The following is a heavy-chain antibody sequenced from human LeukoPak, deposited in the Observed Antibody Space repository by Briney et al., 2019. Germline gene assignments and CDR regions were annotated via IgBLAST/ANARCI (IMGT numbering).Heavy chain of an antibody. CDR1: GYSFTTYG. V-gene: IGHV1-18*01. CDR3: ATLGSGYYYYYYMDV. D-gene: IGHD3-10*01. Sequence: LWASVKVSCKASGYSFTTYGISWVRQAPGQGLEWMGWISAYNANTNYALKLQGRVTMTTDTSTSTAYMELRSLRSDDTAVYYCATLGSGYYYYYYMDVWGKGTTVTVSS. CDR2: ISAYNANT. J-gene: IGHJ6*03.